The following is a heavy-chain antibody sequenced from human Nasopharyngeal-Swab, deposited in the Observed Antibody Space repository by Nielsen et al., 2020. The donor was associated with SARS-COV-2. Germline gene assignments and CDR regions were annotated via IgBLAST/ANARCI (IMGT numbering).Heavy chain of an antibody. CDR2: INTIGVT. D-gene: IGHD1-26*01. CDR3: ARISLPQIVGATNPVDY. J-gene: IGHJ4*02. Sequence: SETLSRTCAVSGGSVSGYYWSWIRQPTGDRLEWIGYINTIGVTKYNPSLNSRVSMSVDATRNQLSLNLWSMTAADTAMYFCARISLPQIVGATNPVDYWGQGTLVTVSA. V-gene: IGHV4-59*02. CDR1: GGSVSGYY.